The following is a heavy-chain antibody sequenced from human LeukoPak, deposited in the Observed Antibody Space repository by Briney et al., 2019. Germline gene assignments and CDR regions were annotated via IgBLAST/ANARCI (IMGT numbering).Heavy chain of an antibody. J-gene: IGHJ4*02. CDR3: ARVKSHGGNSHFFDY. D-gene: IGHD4-23*01. V-gene: IGHV1-2*02. CDR1: GYTFTGYY. Sequence: ASVKVSCKASGYTFTGYYMHWVRQAPGQGLEWMGWINPNSGGTNYAQKFQGRVTMTRDTSISTAYMELSRLRSDDTAVYYCARVKSHGGNSHFFDYWGQGTLVTVSS. CDR2: INPNSGGT.